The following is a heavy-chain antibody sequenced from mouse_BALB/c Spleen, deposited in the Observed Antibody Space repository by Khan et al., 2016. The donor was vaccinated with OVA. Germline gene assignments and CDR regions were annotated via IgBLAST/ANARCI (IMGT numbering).Heavy chain of an antibody. J-gene: IGHJ3*01. CDR2: VSTGGSYT. CDR1: GFTFSTYG. Sequence: EVELVESGGDLVKPGGSLKLSCAASGFTFSTYGMSWVRQAPDKRLEWVATVSTGGSYTYYPDSVKGRFTISRDNATNTLYLQMSGLRSEDTAMFYSTRLAYYYDSEGFAYWGQGTLVTVSA. CDR3: TRLAYYYDSEGFAY. D-gene: IGHD1-1*01. V-gene: IGHV5-6*01.